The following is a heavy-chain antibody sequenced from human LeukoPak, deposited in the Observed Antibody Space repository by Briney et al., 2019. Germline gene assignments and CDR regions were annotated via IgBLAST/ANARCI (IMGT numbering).Heavy chain of an antibody. CDR2: IYTSGST. CDR3: ARGRYCSGGSCYGFDP. V-gene: IGHV4-4*07. Sequence: SETLSLTCTVSGGSISSYYWSWIRRPAGKGLEWIGRIYTSGSTNYNPSLKSRVTMSVDTSKNQFSLKLSSVTAAGAAVYYCARGRYCSGGSCYGFDPWGQGTLVTVSS. D-gene: IGHD2-15*01. J-gene: IGHJ5*02. CDR1: GGSISSYY.